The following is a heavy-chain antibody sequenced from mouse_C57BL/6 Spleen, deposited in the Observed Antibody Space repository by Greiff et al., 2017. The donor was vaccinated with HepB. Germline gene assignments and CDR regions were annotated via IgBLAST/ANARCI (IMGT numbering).Heavy chain of an antibody. J-gene: IGHJ2*01. V-gene: IGHV1-4*01. D-gene: IGHD2-4*01. Sequence: VQLQQSGAELARPGASVKMSCKASGYTFTSYTMHWVKQRPGQGLEWIGYINPSSGYTKYNQKFKDKATLTADKSSSTAYMQLSSLTSEDSAVYYCAFYDYDYFDYWGHGTTLTVSS. CDR1: GYTFTSYT. CDR3: AFYDYDYFDY. CDR2: INPSSGYT.